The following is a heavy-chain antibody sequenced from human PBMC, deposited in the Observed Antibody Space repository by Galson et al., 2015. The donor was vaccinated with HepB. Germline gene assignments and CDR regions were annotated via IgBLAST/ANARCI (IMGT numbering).Heavy chain of an antibody. Sequence: SLRLSCAASGFTFRSYAMHWDRQAPGKGLEWVAVISYDGSNKYYADSVKGRFTISRDNSKNTLYLQINSLRAEDTAVYYCARDGVGQWLVYLPYYGMDVWGQGTTVTVSS. CDR3: ARDGVGQWLVYLPYYGMDV. V-gene: IGHV3-30-3*01. D-gene: IGHD6-19*01. CDR1: GFTFRSYA. CDR2: ISYDGSNK. J-gene: IGHJ6*02.